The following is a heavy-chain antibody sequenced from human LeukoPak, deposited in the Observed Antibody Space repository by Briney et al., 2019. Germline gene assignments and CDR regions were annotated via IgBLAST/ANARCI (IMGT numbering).Heavy chain of an antibody. V-gene: IGHV1-18*01. CDR1: GYTFSNYG. D-gene: IGHD3-10*01. J-gene: IGHJ4*02. CDR2: ISPYNGNT. Sequence: GASVKVSCKASGYTFSNYGISWVRQAPGQGLEWMGWISPYNGNTNYAQKLQGRVTMTTDTSTSTAYMELRSLRSDDTAVYYCARDHPDYYGSGSPPPGDFDYWGQGTLVTVSS. CDR3: ARDHPDYYGSGSPPPGDFDY.